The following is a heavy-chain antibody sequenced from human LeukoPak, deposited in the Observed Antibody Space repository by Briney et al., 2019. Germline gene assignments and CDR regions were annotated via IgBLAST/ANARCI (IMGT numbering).Heavy chain of an antibody. V-gene: IGHV1-2*02. D-gene: IGHD3-9*01. Sequence: ASVKVSCKASGYTFTGFYMHWVRQAPGQGLEWMGWINPNSGDTNYVQKFQGRVTMTRDTSISTAYMELRSLRSDDTAVYYCARVLYYDILTGYQDPQTYYFDYWGQGTLVTVSS. CDR1: GYTFTGFY. CDR3: ARVLYYDILTGYQDPQTYYFDY. J-gene: IGHJ4*02. CDR2: INPNSGDT.